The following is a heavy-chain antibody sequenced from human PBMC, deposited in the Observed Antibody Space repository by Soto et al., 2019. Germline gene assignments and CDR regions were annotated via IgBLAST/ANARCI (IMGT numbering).Heavy chain of an antibody. Sequence: SDTLSLTCNVSGGSVTDSVTDFYWGWIRQPPGKGLEWIGYMSYSGTINYNPFLKSRVTISIDASKNQFSLRLISVSAADTAIYYCARYYDFWSGLDYWGQGILVTVSS. CDR1: GGSVTDSVTDFY. D-gene: IGHD3-3*01. J-gene: IGHJ4*02. V-gene: IGHV4-61*05. CDR3: ARYYDFWSGLDY. CDR2: MSYSGTI.